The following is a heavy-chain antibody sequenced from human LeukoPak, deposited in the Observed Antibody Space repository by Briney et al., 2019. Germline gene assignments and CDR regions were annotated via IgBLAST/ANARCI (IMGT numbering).Heavy chain of an antibody. J-gene: IGHJ4*02. CDR3: ANDFGYSYGHHY. V-gene: IGHV3-30*18. D-gene: IGHD5-18*01. Sequence: PGGSLRLSCAASGFTFSSYGMHWVRQAPGKGLEWVAVISYDGSNKYYADSVKGRFTISRDNSKNTLYLQMNSLRAEDTAVYYCANDFGYSYGHHYWGQGTLVTVSS. CDR1: GFTFSSYG. CDR2: ISYDGSNK.